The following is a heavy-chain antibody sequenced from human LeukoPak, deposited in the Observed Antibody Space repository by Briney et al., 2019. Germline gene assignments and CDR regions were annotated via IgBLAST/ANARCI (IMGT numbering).Heavy chain of an antibody. V-gene: IGHV3-9*01. CDR3: VKDIPGPYYYDSSGYREYFQH. CDR1: GFTFDDYA. D-gene: IGHD3-22*01. CDR2: ISWNSGSI. Sequence: GGSLRLSCAASGFTFDDYAMHWVRQAPGKGLEWVSGISWNSGSIGYADSVKGRLTISRDNAKNSLYLQMNSLRAEDTALYYCVKDIPGPYYYDSSGYREYFQHWGQGTLVTVSS. J-gene: IGHJ1*01.